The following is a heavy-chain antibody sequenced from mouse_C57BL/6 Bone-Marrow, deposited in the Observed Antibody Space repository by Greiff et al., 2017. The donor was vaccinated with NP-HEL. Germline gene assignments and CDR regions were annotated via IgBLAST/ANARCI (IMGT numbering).Heavy chain of an antibody. D-gene: IGHD1-1*01. Sequence: QVQLQQPGAELVRPGSSVKLSCKASGYTFTSYWMHWVKQRPIQGLEWIGNIDPSDSETHYNQKFKDKATLTVDKSSSTAYMQLSSLTSEDSAVYYCARSPIYYEFAYWGQGTLVTVSA. J-gene: IGHJ3*01. CDR3: ARSPIYYEFAY. CDR1: GYTFTSYW. V-gene: IGHV1-52*01. CDR2: IDPSDSET.